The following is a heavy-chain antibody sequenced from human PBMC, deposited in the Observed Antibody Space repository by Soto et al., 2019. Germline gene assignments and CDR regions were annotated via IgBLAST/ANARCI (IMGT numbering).Heavy chain of an antibody. V-gene: IGHV3-30*18. Sequence: LRLSCAASGFTFSSYGMHWVRQAPGKGLEWVAVISYDGSNKYYADSVKGRFTISRDNSKNTLYLQMNSLRAEDTAVYYCAKVLGYYDSSGPAGGAFDIWGQGTMVTVSS. CDR1: GFTFSSYG. CDR2: ISYDGSNK. CDR3: AKVLGYYDSSGPAGGAFDI. J-gene: IGHJ3*02. D-gene: IGHD3-22*01.